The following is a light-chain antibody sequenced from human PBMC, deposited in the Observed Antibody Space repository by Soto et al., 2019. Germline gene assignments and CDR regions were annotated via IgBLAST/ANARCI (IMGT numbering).Light chain of an antibody. Sequence: QLVLTQPPSASASLGAAVTLTCTLNSGHSNYKVDWYQQRPGKGPRFGMRVGPGGIVGSKGEGIPDRFSVLASGLNRSLTINNFREGDESDDYCGADHGDGSNFVDVFGTGTKVTVL. CDR3: GADHGDGSNFVDV. V-gene: IGLV9-49*01. J-gene: IGLJ1*01. CDR1: SGHSNYK. CDR2: VGPGGIVG.